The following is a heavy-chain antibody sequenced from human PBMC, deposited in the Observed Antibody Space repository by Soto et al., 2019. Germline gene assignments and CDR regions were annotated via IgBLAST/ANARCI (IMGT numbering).Heavy chain of an antibody. D-gene: IGHD5-12*01. CDR3: AKDPDGYAAG. V-gene: IGHV3-30*18. CDR1: GFTFSSYG. J-gene: IGHJ4*02. Sequence: QVQLVESGGGVVQPGRSLRLSCAASGFTFSSYGMHWVRQAPGKGLEWVAVISYDGSNKYYADSVKGRFTISRDNSKNTLYLQMNSLRAEDTAVYYCAKDPDGYAAGWGQGTLVTVSS. CDR2: ISYDGSNK.